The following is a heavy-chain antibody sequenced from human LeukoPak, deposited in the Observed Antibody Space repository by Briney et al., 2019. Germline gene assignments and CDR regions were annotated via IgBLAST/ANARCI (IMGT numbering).Heavy chain of an antibody. CDR1: GGSISSYY. CDR3: ARDPLFWSGYTPYYYMDV. V-gene: IGHV4-4*07. CDR2: IYTSGST. Sequence: SETLSLTCTVSGGSISSYYWSWIRQPAGKGLEWIGRIYTSGSTNYNPSLKSRVTMSVDTSKNQFSLRLSSVTAADTAVYYCARDPLFWSGYTPYYYMDVWGKGTTVTVSS. J-gene: IGHJ6*03. D-gene: IGHD3-3*01.